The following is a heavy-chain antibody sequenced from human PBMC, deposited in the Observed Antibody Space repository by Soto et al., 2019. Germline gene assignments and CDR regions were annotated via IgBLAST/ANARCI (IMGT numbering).Heavy chain of an antibody. J-gene: IGHJ4*02. CDR3: AKADLACSGGSCYSSSHFDY. Sequence: EVQLLESGGGLVQPGGSLRLSCAASGFTFSSYAMSWVRQAPGKGLEWVSAISGSGGSTYYADSVKGRFTISRDNSKNTLYLQMNSLRAEDTAVYYCAKADLACSGGSCYSSSHFDYWGQGTLVTVSS. CDR1: GFTFSSYA. CDR2: ISGSGGST. V-gene: IGHV3-23*01. D-gene: IGHD2-15*01.